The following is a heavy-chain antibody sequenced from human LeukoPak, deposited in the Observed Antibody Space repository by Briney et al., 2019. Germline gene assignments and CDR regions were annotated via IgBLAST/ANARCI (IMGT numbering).Heavy chain of an antibody. J-gene: IGHJ5*02. D-gene: IGHD2-15*01. CDR1: GYTFTSYD. CDR2: MNPNSGNT. Sequence: ASVKVPCKASGYTFTSYDINWVRQATGQGLEWMGWMNPNSGNTGYAQKFQGRVTMTRNTSISTAYMELSSLRSEDTAVYYCARGGLYCSGGSCLRFDPWGQGTLVTVSS. CDR3: ARGGLYCSGGSCLRFDP. V-gene: IGHV1-8*01.